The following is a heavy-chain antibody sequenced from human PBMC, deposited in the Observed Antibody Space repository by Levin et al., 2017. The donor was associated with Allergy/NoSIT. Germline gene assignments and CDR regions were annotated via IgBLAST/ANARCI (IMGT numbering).Heavy chain of an antibody. Sequence: GGSLRLSCAASGFTFSSYGMHWVRQAPGKGLEWVAVIWYDGSNKYYADSVKGRFTISRDNSKNTLYLQMNSLRAEDTAVYYCARDQYYGSGSYYRLLNYGMDVWGQGTTVTVSS. V-gene: IGHV3-33*01. D-gene: IGHD3-10*01. CDR2: IWYDGSNK. CDR3: ARDQYYGSGSYYRLLNYGMDV. J-gene: IGHJ6*02. CDR1: GFTFSSYG.